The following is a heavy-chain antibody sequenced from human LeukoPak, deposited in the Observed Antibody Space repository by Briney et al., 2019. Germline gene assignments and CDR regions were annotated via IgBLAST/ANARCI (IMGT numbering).Heavy chain of an antibody. D-gene: IGHD6-19*01. CDR3: SRGVAVAAYYMDV. CDR2: IYYSGST. Sequence: KPSETLSLTCTVSGGSLSSYYWSWIRQPPGKGLEWIGYIYYSGSTNYNPSPKNRGTITLDTTKNQFSQKLSSITAADTAAYYCSRGVAVAAYYMDVWGKGATVTVSS. CDR1: GGSLSSYY. V-gene: IGHV4-59*01. J-gene: IGHJ6*03.